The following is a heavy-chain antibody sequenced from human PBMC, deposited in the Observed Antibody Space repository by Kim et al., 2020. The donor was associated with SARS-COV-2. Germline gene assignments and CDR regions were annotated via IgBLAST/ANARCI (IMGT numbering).Heavy chain of an antibody. J-gene: IGHJ6*02. V-gene: IGHV3-48*03. CDR2: ISSSGSTI. CDR3: AAGDYYGSGSYLPDTLKVAYYYYYGMDV. D-gene: IGHD3-10*01. Sequence: GGSPRLSCAASGFTFSSYEMNWVRQAPGKGLEWVSYISSSGSTIYYADSVKGRFTISRDNAKNSLYLQMNSLRAEDTAVYYCAAGDYYGSGSYLPDTLKVAYYYYYGMDVWGQGTTVTVSS. CDR1: GFTFSSYE.